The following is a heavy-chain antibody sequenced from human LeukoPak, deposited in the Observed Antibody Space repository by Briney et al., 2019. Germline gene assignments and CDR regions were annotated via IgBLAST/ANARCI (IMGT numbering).Heavy chain of an antibody. Sequence: EASVKVSFTSSGYTFTIYYMHWVRQAPGQGLGWVGIINLSGGTTSYSQKFQGSVTMTRDTSTSTVYMELSSLRSEDTAVYYCARQGLSPLHYWGQGTLVTVSS. J-gene: IGHJ4*02. D-gene: IGHD2-15*01. V-gene: IGHV1-46*01. CDR1: GYTFTIYY. CDR2: INLSGGTT. CDR3: ARQGLSPLHY.